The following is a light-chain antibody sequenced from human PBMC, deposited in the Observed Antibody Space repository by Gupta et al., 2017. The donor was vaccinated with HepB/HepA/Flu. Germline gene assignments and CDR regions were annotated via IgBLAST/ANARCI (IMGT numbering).Light chain of an antibody. CDR3: QAWDSSTNVV. J-gene: IGLJ2*01. V-gene: IGLV3-1*01. CDR1: KLGDKY. Sequence: SYDLTQPPSVSVSPGQTASITCSGDKLGDKYACWSPQKPGQSPVLVIYQDTKRPSGIPERFSGSNSGNTATLTISGTQAMDEADYYCQAWDSSTNVVFGGGTKLTVL. CDR2: QDT.